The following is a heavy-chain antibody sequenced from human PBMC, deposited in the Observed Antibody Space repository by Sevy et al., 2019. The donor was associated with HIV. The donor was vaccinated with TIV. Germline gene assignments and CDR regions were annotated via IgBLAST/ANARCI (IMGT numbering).Heavy chain of an antibody. CDR2: INPSGGST. CDR3: ARVYYYDDSGPGY. V-gene: IGHV1-46*01. D-gene: IGHD3-22*01. CDR1: GYTFTNYY. Sequence: ASVKVSCKASGYTFTNYYIHWVRQAPGEGLEWMGVINPSGGSTSNAQKFQGRVAMTRDTSTSTVYIELSSRGSEDTAVDYCARVYYYDDSGPGYWGPGTLVTVSS. J-gene: IGHJ4*02.